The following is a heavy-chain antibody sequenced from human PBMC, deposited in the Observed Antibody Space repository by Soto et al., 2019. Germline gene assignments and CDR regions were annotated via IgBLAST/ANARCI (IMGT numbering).Heavy chain of an antibody. Sequence: SVKVSCKASGGTFSIYAISCVRQSPLQWLEWMGGIIPIFGTANYAQKFQGRVTITADESTSTAYMELSSLRSEDTAVYYCARVVDYDSSGYYYYFDYWGQGTLVTVSS. J-gene: IGHJ4*02. CDR2: IIPIFGTA. V-gene: IGHV1-69*13. CDR3: ARVVDYDSSGYYYYFDY. CDR1: GGTFSIYA. D-gene: IGHD3-22*01.